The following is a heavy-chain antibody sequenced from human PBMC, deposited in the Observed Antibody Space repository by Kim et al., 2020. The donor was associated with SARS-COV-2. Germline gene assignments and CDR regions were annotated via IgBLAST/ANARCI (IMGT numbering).Heavy chain of an antibody. V-gene: IGHV3-48*02. CDR3: ARDEDSGYDL. D-gene: IGHD5-12*01. Sequence: IYTADFGKGRFTISRDNAKNSLYLQMNSLRDEDTAVYYCARDEDSGYDLWGQGTLVTVSS. CDR2: I. J-gene: IGHJ4*02.